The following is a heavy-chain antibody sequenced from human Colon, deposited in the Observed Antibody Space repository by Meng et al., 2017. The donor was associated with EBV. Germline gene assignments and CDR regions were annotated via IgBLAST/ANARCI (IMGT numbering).Heavy chain of an antibody. CDR1: GGSVRGHY. CDR3: ARLDPSDEWLLTSDTSEY. Sequence: QLLQSGEVLWKAAETLYLTWSVYGGSVRGHYWTWIRQSPGKGLEWIGEINHSGSTNYNPYLKRRVPISTDTSKNQLSLKVKSVTAADTAVYFCARLDPSDEWLLTSDTSEYWGQGTLVTVSS. V-gene: IGHV4-34*01. D-gene: IGHD4/OR15-4a*01. J-gene: IGHJ4*02. CDR2: INHSGST.